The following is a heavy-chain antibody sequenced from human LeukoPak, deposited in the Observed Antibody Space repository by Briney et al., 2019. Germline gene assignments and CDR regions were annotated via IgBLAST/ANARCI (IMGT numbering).Heavy chain of an antibody. V-gene: IGHV5-51*01. D-gene: IGHD3-22*01. CDR2: IYPGDSDT. CDR1: GYSFNNYW. J-gene: IGHJ4*02. CDR3: ARHGYDSSGYYLDY. Sequence: PGESLMIYCKGSGYSFNNYWIGWVRQMPGKGLEWMGIIYPGDSDTRYSPSFQGQVTISADKSISTAYLQWSSVKASDTAMYYCARHGYDSSGYYLDYWGQRTLVTVSS.